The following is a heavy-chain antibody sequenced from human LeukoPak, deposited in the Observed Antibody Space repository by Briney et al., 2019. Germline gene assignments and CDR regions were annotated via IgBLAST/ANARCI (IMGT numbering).Heavy chain of an antibody. CDR3: ARAVGYSSSWYKVGFDP. Sequence: PSETLSLTCAVYGGSFSGYYWSWIRQPPGKGLEWIGEINHSGSTNYNPSLKSRVTISVDTSKNQFSLKLSSVTAADTAVYYCARAVGYSSSWYKVGFDPWGQGTLVTVSS. CDR2: INHSGST. J-gene: IGHJ5*02. V-gene: IGHV4-34*01. CDR1: GGSFSGYY. D-gene: IGHD6-13*01.